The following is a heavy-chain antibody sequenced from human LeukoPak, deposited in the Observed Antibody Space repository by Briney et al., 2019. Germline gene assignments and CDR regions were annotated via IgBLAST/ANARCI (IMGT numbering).Heavy chain of an antibody. D-gene: IGHD6-25*01. CDR3: ARPRDSGWAKTWDY. Sequence: GGPLRLSCEGSGFTFRTYWMTWVRQAPGKGLEGVANIKQDGREKYYVDSVKGRFTISRDNAQNSLYLQMNSLRAEDTAVYYCARPRDSGWAKTWDYWGQGTLVTVSS. CDR1: GFTFRTYW. V-gene: IGHV3-7*03. CDR2: IKQDGREK. J-gene: IGHJ4*02.